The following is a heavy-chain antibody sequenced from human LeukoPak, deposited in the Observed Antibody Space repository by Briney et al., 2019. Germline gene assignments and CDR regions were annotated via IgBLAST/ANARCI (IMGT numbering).Heavy chain of an antibody. D-gene: IGHD3-10*01. CDR1: GFTFDDYA. Sequence: GGSLRLSCAPSGFTFDDYAMHWVRQAPGKGLEWVSGISWNSGSIGYADSVKGRFTISRDNAKNSLYLQMNSLRAEDTALYYCAKDSMVRGVPVYFDYWGQGTLVTVSS. V-gene: IGHV3-9*01. CDR2: ISWNSGSI. J-gene: IGHJ4*02. CDR3: AKDSMVRGVPVYFDY.